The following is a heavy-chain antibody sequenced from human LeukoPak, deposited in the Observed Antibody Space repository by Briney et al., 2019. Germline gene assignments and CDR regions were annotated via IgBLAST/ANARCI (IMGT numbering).Heavy chain of an antibody. CDR1: GGSISSSSYY. CDR3: ARDLRGMVDY. Sequence: SETLPLTCTVSGGSISSSSYYWGWIRQPPGKGLEWIGYIYYSGSTNYNPSLKSRVTISVDTSKNQFSLKLSSVTAADTAVYYCARDLRGMVDYWGQGTLVTVSS. J-gene: IGHJ4*02. V-gene: IGHV4-61*05. CDR2: IYYSGST. D-gene: IGHD3-16*01.